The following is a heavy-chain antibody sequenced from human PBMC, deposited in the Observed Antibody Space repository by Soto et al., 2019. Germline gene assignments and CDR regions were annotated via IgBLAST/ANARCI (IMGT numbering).Heavy chain of an antibody. CDR2: INHSGST. Sequence: NPSETLSLTCAVYGGSFSGYYWSWIRQPPGKVLEWIGEINHSGSTNYNPSLKSRVTISVDTSKNQFSLKLSSVTAADTAVYYCARVPIMITFGGVIVPLAFDYWGQGTLVTVS. CDR1: GGSFSGYY. D-gene: IGHD3-16*02. J-gene: IGHJ4*02. V-gene: IGHV4-34*01. CDR3: ARVPIMITFGGVIVPLAFDY.